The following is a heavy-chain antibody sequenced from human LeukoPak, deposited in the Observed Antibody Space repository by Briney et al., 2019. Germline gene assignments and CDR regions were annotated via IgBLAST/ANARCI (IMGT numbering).Heavy chain of an antibody. Sequence: GGSLRLSCAASGFTFSSNAMSWVRQAPGKGLECVSAISGSGGSTYYADSVKGRFTISRDNSKNTLYLQMNSLRAEDTAVYYCAKVASGDDGITDFDYWGQGTLVTVSS. CDR3: AKVASGDDGITDFDY. V-gene: IGHV3-23*01. CDR1: GFTFSSNA. CDR2: ISGSGGST. J-gene: IGHJ4*02. D-gene: IGHD5-12*01.